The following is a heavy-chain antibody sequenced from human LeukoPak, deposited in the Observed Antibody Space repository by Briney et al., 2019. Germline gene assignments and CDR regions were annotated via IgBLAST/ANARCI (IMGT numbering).Heavy chain of an antibody. CDR2: ISSSGTTI. V-gene: IGHV3-48*01. J-gene: IGHJ3*02. D-gene: IGHD3-22*01. CDR3: ARDSMIVDPDAFDI. CDR1: GFTFSSYS. Sequence: GGSLRLSCAASGFTFSSYSINWVRQAPGKGLEWASYISSSGTTIYYADSVKGRFTISRDNAKNSLYLQMNSLRAEDTAVYYCARDSMIVDPDAFDIWGQGTMVTVSS.